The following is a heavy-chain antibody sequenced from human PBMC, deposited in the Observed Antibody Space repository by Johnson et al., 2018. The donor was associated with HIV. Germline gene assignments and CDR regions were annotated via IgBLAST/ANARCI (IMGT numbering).Heavy chain of an antibody. CDR2: TSYDGINK. D-gene: IGHD3-10*01. CDR1: GLTFSDFA. V-gene: IGHV3-30-3*01. J-gene: IGHJ3*02. Sequence: QVQLVESGGVVVQPGKSLRLSCAASGLTFSDFAMHWVRQAPGKGLEWVAVTSYDGINKYYATSVKGRFTISRDNSKNTLYLQMNSLRAEDTAVYYCARGGPYDSGIIDAFDIWGQGTMVTVSS. CDR3: ARGGPYDSGIIDAFDI.